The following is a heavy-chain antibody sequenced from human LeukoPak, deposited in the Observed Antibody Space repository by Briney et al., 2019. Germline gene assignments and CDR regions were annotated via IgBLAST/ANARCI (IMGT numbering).Heavy chain of an antibody. CDR2: MSTSGSTT. J-gene: IGHJ4*02. V-gene: IGHV3-11*04. CDR1: GFTVSSNY. CDR3: TRGGAQYFAN. Sequence: GGSLRLSCVVSGFTVSSNYMSWVRQAPGKGLEWVSSMSTSGSTTSYADSVKGRFTISRDNAKNSLYLQMDSLRAEDTAVYYCTRGGAQYFANWGQGTLVTVSS. D-gene: IGHD4/OR15-4a*01.